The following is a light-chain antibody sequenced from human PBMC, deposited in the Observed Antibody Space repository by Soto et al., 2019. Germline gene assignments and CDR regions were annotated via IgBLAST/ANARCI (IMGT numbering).Light chain of an antibody. CDR3: QQDYRTPPT. CDR2: WAS. Sequence: DIVMTQSPDSLAVSLGERATINCKSSQSVLYSPNNKNSLAWYQQKPGQPPKLVIYWASIREAGVPDRFSGSGSGTDFTLTISSLQAEDVAVYYCQQDYRTPPTFGQGTKVEIK. J-gene: IGKJ1*01. V-gene: IGKV4-1*01. CDR1: QSVLYSPNNKNS.